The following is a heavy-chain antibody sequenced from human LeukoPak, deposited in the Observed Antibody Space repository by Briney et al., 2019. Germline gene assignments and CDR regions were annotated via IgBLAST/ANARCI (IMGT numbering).Heavy chain of an antibody. D-gene: IGHD5-12*01. J-gene: IGHJ4*02. CDR3: ARGYSGYEYYFDY. CDR2: IYYSGST. Sequence: SETLSLTCTVSGGSISSGGYYWSWIRQHPGKGLEWIGHIYYSGSTYYNPSLKSRVTISVDTSKNQFSLKLSSVTAADTAVYYCARGYSGYEYYFDYWGQGTLVTVSS. V-gene: IGHV4-31*03. CDR1: GGSISSGGYY.